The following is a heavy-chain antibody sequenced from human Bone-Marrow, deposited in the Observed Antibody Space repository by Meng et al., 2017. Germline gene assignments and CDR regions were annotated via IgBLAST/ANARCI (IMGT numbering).Heavy chain of an antibody. D-gene: IGHD3-16*02. CDR1: GGSISSYY. Sequence: SETLSLTCTVSGGSISSYYWSWIRQPPGKGLEWIGYIYHSGSTNYNPSLKSRVTISVDTSKNQFSLKLSSVTAADTAVYYCARGYYDYVWGSYPQGVYFDYWGQGTLVTVSS. V-gene: IGHV4-59*01. CDR3: ARGYYDYVWGSYPQGVYFDY. CDR2: IYHSGST. J-gene: IGHJ4*02.